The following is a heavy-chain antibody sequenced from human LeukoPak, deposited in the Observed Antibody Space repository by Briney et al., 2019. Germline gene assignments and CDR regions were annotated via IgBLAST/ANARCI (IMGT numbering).Heavy chain of an antibody. CDR3: ARAPHPTRIAVSTGYFDY. Sequence: PSETLSLTCTVSGGSISSGSYYGSWIRQPAGKGLEWIGRIYTSGSTNYNPSLKSRVTISVDTSKNQFSLKLSSVTAADTAVYYCARAPHPTRIAVSTGYFDYWGQGTLVTVSS. D-gene: IGHD2-15*01. J-gene: IGHJ4*02. V-gene: IGHV4-61*02. CDR1: GGSISSGSYY. CDR2: IYTSGST.